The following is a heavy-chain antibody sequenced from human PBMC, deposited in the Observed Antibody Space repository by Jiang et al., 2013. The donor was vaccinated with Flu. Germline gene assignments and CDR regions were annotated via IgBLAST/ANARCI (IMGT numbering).Heavy chain of an antibody. CDR3: TRDRMDGVRPSFSPSNSAFDL. CDR2: IDHLGNDR. J-gene: IGHJ4*02. Sequence: VQLVESGGDLVQPGGSLRLSCIASGFDLSVHEMSWVRQAPGKGLEWVSYIDHLGNDRQYADSVRGRFSVSRDDAKKSLFLQMNSLRAEDTAVYYCTRDRMDGVRPSFSPSNSAFDLWGQG. V-gene: IGHV3-48*03. D-gene: IGHD2-8*01. CDR1: GFDLSVHE.